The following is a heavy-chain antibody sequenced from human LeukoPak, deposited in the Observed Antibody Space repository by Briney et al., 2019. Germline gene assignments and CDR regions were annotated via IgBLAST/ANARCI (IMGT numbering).Heavy chain of an antibody. D-gene: IGHD3-10*01. J-gene: IGHJ4*02. CDR2: IYNSGST. CDR3: ARGDGFLFY. CDR1: GASISSYY. Sequence: KPSETLSLTCTVSGASISSYYWNWIRQPPGKRLEWIGNIYNSGSTNYNPSLKSRVTISVDTSKNQFSLKMSSVSAADTAVYYCARGDGFLFYWGQGTLVTVSS. V-gene: IGHV4-59*01.